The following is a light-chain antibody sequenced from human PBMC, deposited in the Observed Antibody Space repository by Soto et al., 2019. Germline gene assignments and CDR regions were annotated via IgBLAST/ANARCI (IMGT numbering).Light chain of an antibody. J-gene: IGLJ2*01. V-gene: IGLV2-14*01. CDR1: SSDVGGYNY. Sequence: QSGLTQPASVSGSPGQSITISCTGTSSDVGGYNYVSWYQQHPGKAPKLMIYEVSNRPSGVSNRFSGSKSGNTASLTISGLQAEDEADYYCSSYTSSSFVVFGGGTKVTVL. CDR3: SSYTSSSFVV. CDR2: EVS.